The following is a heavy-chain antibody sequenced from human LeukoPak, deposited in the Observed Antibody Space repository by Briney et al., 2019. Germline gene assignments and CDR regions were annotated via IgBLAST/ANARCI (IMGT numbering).Heavy chain of an antibody. Sequence: GGSLRPSCAASGFTFRNHWMHWVRHTPGKGLVWVSRISSDGSSTMYADSVKGRFTISRDNAKNTLYLQMNNLRAEDTAMYYCARDQRVTGRPDIDYWGQGTLVIVSS. V-gene: IGHV3-74*03. CDR3: ARDQRVTGRPDIDY. CDR2: ISSDGSST. D-gene: IGHD6-6*01. J-gene: IGHJ4*02. CDR1: GFTFRNHW.